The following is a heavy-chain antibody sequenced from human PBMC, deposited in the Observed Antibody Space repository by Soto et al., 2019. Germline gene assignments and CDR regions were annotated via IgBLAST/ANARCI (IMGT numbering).Heavy chain of an antibody. V-gene: IGHV1-3*01. D-gene: IGHD3-22*01. Sequence: GASVKVSCKASGYTFTSYAMHWVRQAPGQRLEWMGWNNAGNGNTKYSQKFQGRVTITRDTSASTAYMELSSLRSEDTAVYYCARDTLATYYYASSGYPLGFDPWGQRTLVTVSS. J-gene: IGHJ5*02. CDR1: GYTFTSYA. CDR2: NNAGNGNT. CDR3: ARDTLATYYYASSGYPLGFDP.